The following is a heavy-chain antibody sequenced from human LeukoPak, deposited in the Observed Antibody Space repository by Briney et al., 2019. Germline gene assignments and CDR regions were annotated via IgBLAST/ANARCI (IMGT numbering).Heavy chain of an antibody. Sequence: GGSLRLSCAVSGLTFRSFWMSWVRQAPGKGLEWVANINQDGSEKYFVDSVRGRFTISRDNSKNSLHLQTNTLRAEDTAVYYCARERDGRFFDYWGQGTLVTVSS. V-gene: IGHV3-7*01. CDR2: INQDGSEK. J-gene: IGHJ4*02. CDR1: GLTFRSFW. CDR3: ARERDGRFFDY. D-gene: IGHD5-24*01.